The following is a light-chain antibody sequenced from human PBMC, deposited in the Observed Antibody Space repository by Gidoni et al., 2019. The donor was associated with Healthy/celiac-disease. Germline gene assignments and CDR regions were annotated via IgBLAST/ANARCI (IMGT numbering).Light chain of an antibody. CDR1: QSVSSSY. J-gene: IGKJ1*01. CDR2: GAS. Sequence: EIVLTQSTGTLSLSPGERATLSCRASQSVSSSYLAWYQQKPGQAPRLLIYGASSRATGIPDRFSGSGSGTDFTLTISRLDPEDFAVYYCQQYGSSRTWTFGQGTKVEIK. CDR3: QQYGSSRTWT. V-gene: IGKV3-20*01.